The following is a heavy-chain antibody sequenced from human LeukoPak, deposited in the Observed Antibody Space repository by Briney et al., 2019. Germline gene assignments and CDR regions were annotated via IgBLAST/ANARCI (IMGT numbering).Heavy chain of an antibody. CDR1: GGSISSYY. V-gene: IGHV4-59*12. D-gene: IGHD6-19*01. CDR2: IYYSGTT. Sequence: PSETLSLTCTVSGGSISSYYWSWIRQPPGKGLEWIGYIYYSGTTNYNPSLKSRVTISVDTSKNQFSLKLSSVTAADTAVYYCARGGAVAGKFTTWFDPWGQGTLVTVSS. CDR3: ARGGAVAGKFTTWFDP. J-gene: IGHJ5*02.